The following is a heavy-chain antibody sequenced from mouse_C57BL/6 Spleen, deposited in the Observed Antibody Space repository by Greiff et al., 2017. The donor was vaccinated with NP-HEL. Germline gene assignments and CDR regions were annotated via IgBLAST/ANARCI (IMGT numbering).Heavy chain of an antibody. J-gene: IGHJ3*01. CDR2: ISDGGSYT. Sequence: EVMLVESGGGLVKPGGSLKLSCAASGFTFSSYAMSWARQTPEKRLEWVATISDGGSYTYYPDNVKGRFTISRDNAKNNLYLQMSHLKSEDTAMYYCARDLSNYGGGPFAYWGQGTLVTVSA. D-gene: IGHD2-5*01. V-gene: IGHV5-4*01. CDR1: GFTFSSYA. CDR3: ARDLSNYGGGPFAY.